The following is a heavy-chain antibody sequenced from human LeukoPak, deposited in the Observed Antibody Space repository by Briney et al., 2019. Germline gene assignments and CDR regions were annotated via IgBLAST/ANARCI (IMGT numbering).Heavy chain of an antibody. Sequence: SETLSLTCTVSGGSISSSSYYWGWIRQPPGKGLEWIGSIYYSGSTYYNPSLKSRVTISVDTSKNQFSLKLSSVTAADTAVYYCARHDLTGPLWFGPRALGIWGQGTMVTVSS. V-gene: IGHV4-39*01. CDR3: ARHDLTGPLWFGPRALGI. J-gene: IGHJ3*02. CDR1: GGSISSSSYY. CDR2: IYYSGST. D-gene: IGHD3-10*01.